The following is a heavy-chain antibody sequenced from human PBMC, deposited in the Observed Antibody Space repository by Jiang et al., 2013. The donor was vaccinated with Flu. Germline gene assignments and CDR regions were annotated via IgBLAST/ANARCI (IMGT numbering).Heavy chain of an antibody. D-gene: IGHD6-19*01. CDR2: INPNSGAT. CDR1: GYSFTDYY. CDR3: ATQKWLD. Sequence: GAEVKKPGASVKVXCKAAGYSFTDYYMHWVRQAPGQGLEWMGWINPNSGATNYAPEFQGRVTMTRDTSFSTAYMELSSLRSDDTAVYYCATQKWLDWGQGTLVTVSS. J-gene: IGHJ4*02. V-gene: IGHV1-2*02.